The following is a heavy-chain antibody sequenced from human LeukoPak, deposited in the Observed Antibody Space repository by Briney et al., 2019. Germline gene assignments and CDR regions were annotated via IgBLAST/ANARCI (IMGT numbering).Heavy chain of an antibody. D-gene: IGHD3-3*01. CDR2: IKEDGSER. V-gene: IGHV3-7*03. CDR1: AFIFSGHW. J-gene: IGHJ4*02. Sequence: GGSLRLSCEGSAFIFSGHWMNWVRQTPGKGLEWVASIKEDGSERQYVDSVKGRFSISRDNTKGSLFLQLNSLRAEDTAVYYCVRYDFWSGYHDYWGQGTLVTVSS. CDR3: VRYDFWSGYHDY.